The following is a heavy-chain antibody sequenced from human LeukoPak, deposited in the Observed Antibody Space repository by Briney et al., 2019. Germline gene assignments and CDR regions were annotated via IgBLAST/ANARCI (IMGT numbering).Heavy chain of an antibody. Sequence: PGGSLRLSCAASGFTFSSYAMSWVRQDPGKGLEWVSAISGSGTRTYYADSVKGRFTISRDNSKNTLYLQMNSLRAEDTAVYYCAKAPTKEEEWLLLNYFDYWGQGTLVTVSS. CDR2: ISGSGTRT. V-gene: IGHV3-23*01. CDR3: AKAPTKEEEWLLLNYFDY. J-gene: IGHJ4*02. CDR1: GFTFSSYA. D-gene: IGHD3-22*01.